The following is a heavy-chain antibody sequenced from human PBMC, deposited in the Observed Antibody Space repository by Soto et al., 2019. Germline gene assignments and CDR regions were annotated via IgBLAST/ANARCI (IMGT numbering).Heavy chain of an antibody. CDR2: ISGSGGTI. Sequence: GGSLRLSCVASGITFNIYAMSWVRQAPGKGLEWVSVISGSGGTINYADFVKGRFTISRDNAKNSLYLQMNSLRAEDTAVYYCARGPRNWGVDYWGQGTLVTVAS. CDR1: GITFNIYA. D-gene: IGHD7-27*01. CDR3: ARGPRNWGVDY. J-gene: IGHJ4*02. V-gene: IGHV3-23*01.